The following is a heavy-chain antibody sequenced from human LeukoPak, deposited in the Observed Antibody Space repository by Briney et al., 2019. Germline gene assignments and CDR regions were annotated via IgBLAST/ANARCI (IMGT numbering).Heavy chain of an antibody. J-gene: IGHJ4*02. CDR3: ARGWRYCTNGVCFGFDY. CDR2: INPNSGGT. V-gene: IGHV1-2*02. Sequence: EASLKASCKASGYTFTSYYMHWVRQAPGQGLEWMGWINPNSGGTNYAQKFQGRVTMTRDTSISTAYMELSRLRSDDTAVYYCARGWRYCTNGVCFGFDYWGQGTLVTVSS. CDR1: GYTFTSYY. D-gene: IGHD2-8*01.